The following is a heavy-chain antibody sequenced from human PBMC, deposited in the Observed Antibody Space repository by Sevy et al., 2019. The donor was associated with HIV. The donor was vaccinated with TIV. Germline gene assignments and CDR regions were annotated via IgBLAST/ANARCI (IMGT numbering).Heavy chain of an antibody. V-gene: IGHV3-7*01. CDR1: GFTFSDSW. J-gene: IGHJ4*02. CDR2: INEDGSRL. D-gene: IGHD5-18*01. Sequence: GGSLRLSCVASGFTFSDSWMIWVRQAPGKGLERIAFINEDGSRLGYVDSVRGRFTISRENIKNSLYLQMNNLRAEDTALYFCARDRAYSAVDYWGQETLVTVSS. CDR3: ARDRAYSAVDY.